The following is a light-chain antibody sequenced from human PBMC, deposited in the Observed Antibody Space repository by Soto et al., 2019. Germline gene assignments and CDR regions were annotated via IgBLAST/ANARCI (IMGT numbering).Light chain of an antibody. Sequence: DIQMTQSPSTLSASVGDRVTITCRASQSISSWLAWYQQKPGKAPKLLIYDASSLESGVPSRFSGSGSGTEFTLTISSLQPDDFATYSCQQYNSSWDTFRPGTKV. CDR1: QSISSW. CDR3: QQYNSSWDT. V-gene: IGKV1-5*01. CDR2: DAS. J-gene: IGKJ1*01.